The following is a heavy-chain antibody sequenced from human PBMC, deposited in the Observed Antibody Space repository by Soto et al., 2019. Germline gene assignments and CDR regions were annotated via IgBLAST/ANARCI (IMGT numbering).Heavy chain of an antibody. V-gene: IGHV4-4*02. CDR3: ARVGQQLGYYYYYMDV. Sequence: SETLSLTCAVSSGSISSSNWWSCVRQPPGKGLEWIGEIYHSGSTNYNPSLKSRVTISVDKSKNQFSLKLSSVTAADTAVYYCARVGQQLGYYYYYMDVWGKGTTVTVSS. J-gene: IGHJ6*03. D-gene: IGHD6-6*01. CDR2: IYHSGST. CDR1: SGSISSSNW.